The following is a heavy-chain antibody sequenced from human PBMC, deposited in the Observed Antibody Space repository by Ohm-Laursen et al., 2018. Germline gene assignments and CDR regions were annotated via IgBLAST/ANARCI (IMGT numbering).Heavy chain of an antibody. D-gene: IGHD2-15*01. Sequence: SLRLSCSASGFTFSSYAMSWVRQAPGKGLEWASAISGSGGSTYYADSVKGRFTISRDNSKNTLYLQMNSLRAEDTAVYYCAIVPTFEAAFPYYWGQGTLVTVSS. CDR3: AIVPTFEAAFPYY. V-gene: IGHV3-23*01. CDR2: ISGSGGST. CDR1: GFTFSSYA. J-gene: IGHJ4*02.